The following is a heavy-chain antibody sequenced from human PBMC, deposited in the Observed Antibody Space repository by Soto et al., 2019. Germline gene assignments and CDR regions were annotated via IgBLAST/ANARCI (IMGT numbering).Heavy chain of an antibody. D-gene: IGHD2-21*02. J-gene: IGHJ4*02. Sequence: SETLSLTCTVPGGSINSRSYYWGWIRQSPGKGLEWVGSIYYSGSTYYNPSLKSRVAMSVDTSKNQFSLKLRSVSAADTAVYYCARQRTSVVTQAYFDDWGQGSLVTVSS. V-gene: IGHV4-39*01. CDR2: IYYSGST. CDR1: GGSINSRSYY. CDR3: ARQRTSVVTQAYFDD.